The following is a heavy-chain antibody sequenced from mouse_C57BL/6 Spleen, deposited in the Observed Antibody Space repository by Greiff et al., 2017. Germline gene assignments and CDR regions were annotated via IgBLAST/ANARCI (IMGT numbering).Heavy chain of an antibody. CDR3: ARPSNWDAMDY. J-gene: IGHJ4*01. CDR2: ISSGSSTI. Sequence: EVQVVEPGGGLVKPGGSLKLSCAASGFTFSDYGLHWVRQAPEKGLEWVAYISSGSSTIYYADTVKGRFTISRDNAKNTLFLQMTSLRSEDTAMYYCARPSNWDAMDYWGQGTSVTVSS. CDR1: GFTFSDYG. V-gene: IGHV5-17*01. D-gene: IGHD4-1*01.